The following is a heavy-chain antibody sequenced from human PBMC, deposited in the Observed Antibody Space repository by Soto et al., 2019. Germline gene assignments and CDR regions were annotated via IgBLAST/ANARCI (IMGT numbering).Heavy chain of an antibody. D-gene: IGHD6-19*01. CDR2: IYYSGGT. J-gene: IGHJ4*02. CDR3: ARDSGWGLGY. CDR1: GDSINSNYC. Sequence: QVQLQESGPGLVRPSGTLSLTCAVSGDSINSNYCWTWVRQPPGKGLEWIAGIYYSGGTSYNPSLKSRVTISMDKSRNQCSLNLTLVTAADTAMYYCARDSGWGLGYWGQGTLVTLSS. V-gene: IGHV4-4*02.